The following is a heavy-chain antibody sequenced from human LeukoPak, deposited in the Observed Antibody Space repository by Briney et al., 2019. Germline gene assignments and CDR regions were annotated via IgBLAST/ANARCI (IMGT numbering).Heavy chain of an antibody. CDR2: MNPNSGNT. D-gene: IGHD3-10*01. CDR3: ARGTRYYGSGSYYY. CDR1: GYTFTSYD. V-gene: IGHV1-8*01. J-gene: IGHJ4*02. Sequence: ASVKVSCKASGYTFTSYDINWVRQATGQGLEWMGWMNPNSGNTGYAQKFQGRVTMTRNTSISTAYMELSSLRSEDRAVYYCARGTRYYGSGSYYYWGQGTLVTVSS.